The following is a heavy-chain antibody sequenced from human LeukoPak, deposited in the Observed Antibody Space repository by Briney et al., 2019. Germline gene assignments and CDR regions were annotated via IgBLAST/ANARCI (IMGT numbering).Heavy chain of an antibody. CDR3: ARAQLGAFDI. J-gene: IGHJ3*02. CDR1: GFTFSSYG. CDR2: IYSGGST. Sequence: GGSLRLSCAASGFTFSSYGMHWFRQAPGKGLEWVSVIYSGGSTYYADSVKGRFTISRDNSKNTLYLQMNSLRAEDTAVYYCARAQLGAFDIWGQGTMVTVSS. D-gene: IGHD3-16*01. V-gene: IGHV3-53*01.